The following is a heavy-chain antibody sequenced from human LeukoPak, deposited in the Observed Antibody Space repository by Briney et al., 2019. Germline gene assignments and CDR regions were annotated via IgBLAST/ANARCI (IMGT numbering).Heavy chain of an antibody. J-gene: IGHJ4*02. Sequence: PSDTLSLTCSVSGGPITVYHWIWIRQPPGKGLEWIGSIYYTGNTYYNASLKSRVTISIDTSKNQISLRLTSVTATDTAMYYCARQTGSGLFTLPGGQGTLVTVSS. CDR1: GGPITVYH. CDR2: IYYTGNT. CDR3: ARQTGSGLFTLP. D-gene: IGHD3/OR15-3a*01. V-gene: IGHV4-59*04.